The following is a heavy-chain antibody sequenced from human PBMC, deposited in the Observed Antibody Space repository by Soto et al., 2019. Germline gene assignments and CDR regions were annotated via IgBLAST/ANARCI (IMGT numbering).Heavy chain of an antibody. D-gene: IGHD3-10*01. V-gene: IGHV2-5*02. CDR2: IYWDDDK. CDR1: GFSLSTSGVG. CDR3: AHPREDYYGSGSEFDY. J-gene: IGHJ4*02. Sequence: SGPTLVQPTQTLTLTCTFSGFSLSTSGVGVGWIRQPPGKALEWLALIYWDDDKRYSPSLKSRLTITKDTSKNQVVLTMTNMDPVDTATYYCAHPREDYYGSGSEFDYWGQGTLVTVSS.